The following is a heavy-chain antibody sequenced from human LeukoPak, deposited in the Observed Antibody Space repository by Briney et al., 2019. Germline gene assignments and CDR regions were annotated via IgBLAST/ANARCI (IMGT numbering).Heavy chain of an antibody. CDR2: IIPIFGIA. CDR3: ASGGGDFWSVNYTY. CDR1: GGTFSSCA. J-gene: IGHJ4*02. D-gene: IGHD3-3*01. V-gene: IGHV1-69*04. Sequence: GASVKVSCKASGGTFSSCAISWLRQAPGQGLAWMGRIIPIFGIANYAQKFQGRVTITADKSTSTAYMELSSLRSEDTAVYFCASGGGDFWSVNYTYWGQGTLVTVSS.